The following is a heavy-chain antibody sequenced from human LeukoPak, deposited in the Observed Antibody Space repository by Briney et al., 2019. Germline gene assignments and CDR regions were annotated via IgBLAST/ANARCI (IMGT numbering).Heavy chain of an antibody. D-gene: IGHD4-17*01. Sequence: SETLSLTCTVSGYSISTSHYWGWIRQPPGKGLEWIGSIYHSGNTYYNPSLKSRVTISVDTSKNQFSLKLNSVTAADTAVYYCARAGYGDSDFDYWGQGTLVAVSS. J-gene: IGHJ4*02. V-gene: IGHV4-38-2*02. CDR3: ARAGYGDSDFDY. CDR1: GYSISTSHY. CDR2: IYHSGNT.